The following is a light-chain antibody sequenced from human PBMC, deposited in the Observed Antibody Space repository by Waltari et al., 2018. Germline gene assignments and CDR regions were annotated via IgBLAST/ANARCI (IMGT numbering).Light chain of an antibody. CDR1: QRVTSNY. V-gene: IGKV3-20*01. Sequence: IVLTQFPGTLSLSPGERTTLSCRASQRVTSNYLAWYQQKPGQSRRPLIYGASSSAAGISDKCSGSGSGTEFTLTISRLEPEDFAVYCCQQYATSTRTFGQGTKVE. CDR3: QQYATSTRT. CDR2: GAS. J-gene: IGKJ1*01.